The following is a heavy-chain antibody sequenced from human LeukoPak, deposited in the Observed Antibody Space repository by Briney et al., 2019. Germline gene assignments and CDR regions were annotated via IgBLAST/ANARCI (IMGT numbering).Heavy chain of an antibody. D-gene: IGHD1-26*01. V-gene: IGHV3-30-3*01. CDR3: ANSAQWELRNFDY. CDR1: GFTFSSYA. Sequence: PGGSLRLSCAASGFTFSSYAMHWVRQAPGKGLEWVAVISYDGSNKYYADSVKGRFTISRDNSKNTLYLQMNSLRAEDTAVYYCANSAQWELRNFDYWGQGTLVTVSS. J-gene: IGHJ4*02. CDR2: ISYDGSNK.